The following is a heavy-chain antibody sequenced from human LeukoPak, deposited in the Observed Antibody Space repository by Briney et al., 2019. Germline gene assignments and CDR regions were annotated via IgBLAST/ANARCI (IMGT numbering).Heavy chain of an antibody. J-gene: IGHJ4*02. CDR2: IIPIFGTA. CDR3: ARRRSIQLWASFGY. D-gene: IGHD5-18*01. V-gene: IGHV1-69*01. Sequence: ISXVRXXPXQGREXMGGIIPIFGTANYAQKFQGRVTITADESTSTAYMELSSLRSEDTAVYYCARRRSIQLWASFGYWGQGTLVTVSS.